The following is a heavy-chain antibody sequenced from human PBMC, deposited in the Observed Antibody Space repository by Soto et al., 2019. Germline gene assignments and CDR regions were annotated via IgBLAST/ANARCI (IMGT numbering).Heavy chain of an antibody. J-gene: IGHJ3*02. Sequence: GPSVKVSCKASGYTFTGYYMHWVRQAPGQGLEWMGWINPNSGGTNYAQKFQGWVTMTRDTSISTAYMELSRLRSDDTAVYYCARALQERIGAFDIWGQGTMVTVSS. CDR3: ARALQERIGAFDI. CDR1: GYTFTGYY. V-gene: IGHV1-2*04. CDR2: INPNSGGT. D-gene: IGHD4-4*01.